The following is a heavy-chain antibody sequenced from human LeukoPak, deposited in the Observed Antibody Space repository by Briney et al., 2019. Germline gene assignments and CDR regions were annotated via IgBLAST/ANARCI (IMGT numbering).Heavy chain of an antibody. Sequence: GGSLRLSCAASGFTFSSYAMHWVRQAPGKGLEWAAVISYDGSNKYYADSVKGRFTISRDNSKNTLYLQMNSLRAEDTAVYYCARVSPYYYGMDVWGQGTTVTVSS. CDR1: GFTFSSYA. CDR3: ARVSPYYYGMDV. CDR2: ISYDGSNK. J-gene: IGHJ6*02. V-gene: IGHV3-30-3*01.